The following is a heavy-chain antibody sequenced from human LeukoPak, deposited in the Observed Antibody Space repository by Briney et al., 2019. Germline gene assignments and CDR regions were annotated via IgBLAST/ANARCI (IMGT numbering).Heavy chain of an antibody. D-gene: IGHD2-15*01. CDR2: INHSGST. CDR1: GGSFSGYY. J-gene: IGHJ4*02. Sequence: PSETLSLTCAVYGGSFSGYYWSWIRQPPGKGLEWIGEINHSGSTNYNPSLKSRVTISVDTSKNQFSLKLSSVTAADAAVYYCARGYCSGGSCPNFDYWGQGTLVTVSS. CDR3: ARGYCSGGSCPNFDY. V-gene: IGHV4-34*01.